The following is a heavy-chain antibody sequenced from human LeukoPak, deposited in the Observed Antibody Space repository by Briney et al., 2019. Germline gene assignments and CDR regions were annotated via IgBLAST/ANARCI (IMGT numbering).Heavy chain of an antibody. V-gene: IGHV1-18*04. J-gene: IGHJ4*02. D-gene: IGHD1-26*01. Sequence: ASVKVSCKASGYTFTGYYMHWVRQAPGQGLEWMGWISAYNGNTNYAQKLQGRVTMTTDTSTSTAYMELGSLRSDDTAVYYCAVAQFDSGYYFDYWGQGTLVTVSS. CDR3: AVAQFDSGYYFDY. CDR2: ISAYNGNT. CDR1: GYTFTGYY.